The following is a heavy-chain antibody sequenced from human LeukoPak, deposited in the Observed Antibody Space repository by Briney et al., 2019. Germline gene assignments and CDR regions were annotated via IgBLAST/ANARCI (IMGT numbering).Heavy chain of an antibody. CDR3: AREGRDSAVRGVIDY. Sequence: PGGSLRLSCAASGFSFSSYSMNWVRQAPGKGLEWVSSISSSSTYIYYADSVKGRFTISRDNAKNSLYLQMHSLRAEDTAVYYCAREGRDSAVRGVIDYWGQGTLVTVSS. D-gene: IGHD3-10*01. CDR2: ISSSSTYI. V-gene: IGHV3-21*01. J-gene: IGHJ4*02. CDR1: GFSFSSYS.